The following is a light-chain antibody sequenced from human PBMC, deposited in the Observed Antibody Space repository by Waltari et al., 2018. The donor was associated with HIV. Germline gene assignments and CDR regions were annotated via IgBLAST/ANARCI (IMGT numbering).Light chain of an antibody. CDR3: QQFYKIPWT. Sequence: INCKSTMSVLYDANNKNYLAWYQQKPGQPPRLLLSWSSTRESGVSARFTGSGSGTDFTLTIDNVQSDDAAVYYCQQFYKIPWTFGQGTKVDI. CDR1: MSVLYDANNKNY. CDR2: WSS. V-gene: IGKV4-1*01. J-gene: IGKJ1*01.